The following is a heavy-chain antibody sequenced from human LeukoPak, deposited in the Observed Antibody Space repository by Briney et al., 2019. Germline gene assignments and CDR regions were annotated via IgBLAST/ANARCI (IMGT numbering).Heavy chain of an antibody. Sequence: GRSLRLSCAASGFTFSTDAMHWVRQAPGKGLEWVAVISYDGSNKYYADSVKGRFTISRDNAKNSLYLQMNSLRAEDTAVYYCARGLVYCSSTSCYFDYWGQGTLVTVSS. CDR2: ISYDGSNK. J-gene: IGHJ4*02. CDR1: GFTFSTDA. V-gene: IGHV3-30-3*01. CDR3: ARGLVYCSSTSCYFDY. D-gene: IGHD2-2*01.